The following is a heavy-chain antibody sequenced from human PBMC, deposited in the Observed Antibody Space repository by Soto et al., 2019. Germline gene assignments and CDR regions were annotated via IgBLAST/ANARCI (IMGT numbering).Heavy chain of an antibody. J-gene: IGHJ3*02. CDR1: GFTFSSYS. Sequence: GGSLRLSCAASGFTFSSYSMNWVRQAPGKGLEWVSYISSSSSTIYYADSVKGRFTISRDNAKNSLYLQRNSLRDEDTAVYYCARRYYYGSGSYRHAFDIWGQGTMVTVSS. CDR2: ISSSSSTI. D-gene: IGHD3-10*01. CDR3: ARRYYYGSGSYRHAFDI. V-gene: IGHV3-48*02.